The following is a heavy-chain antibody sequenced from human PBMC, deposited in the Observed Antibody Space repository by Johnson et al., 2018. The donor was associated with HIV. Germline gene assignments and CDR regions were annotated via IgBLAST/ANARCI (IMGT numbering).Heavy chain of an antibody. D-gene: IGHD1-14*01. J-gene: IGHJ3*02. CDR1: GFTFSNSW. Sequence: VQLVESGGGVVQPGRSLRLSCAASGFTFSNSWMTWVRQAPEKGLEWMAAIKPDGSAEYYVDSVKGRFTISRDNAKNSLYLHMNSLRADDTAVYYCARDPYMRALDIWGQGTMVTVSS. CDR3: ARDPYMRALDI. CDR2: IKPDGSAE. V-gene: IGHV3-7*05.